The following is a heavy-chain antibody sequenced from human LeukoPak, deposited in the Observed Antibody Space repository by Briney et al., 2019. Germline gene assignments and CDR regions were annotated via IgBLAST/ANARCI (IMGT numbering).Heavy chain of an antibody. D-gene: IGHD3-9*01. CDR2: IIPIFGTA. CDR3: ARGRLYDILTGYPENLDY. J-gene: IGHJ4*02. V-gene: IGHV1-69*05. CDR1: GGTFSSYA. Sequence: GASVKVSCKASGGTFSSYAISWVRQAPGQGLEWMGGIIPIFGTANYAQKFQGRVTITRDTSASTAYMELSSLRSEDMAVYYCARGRLYDILTGYPENLDYWGQGTLVTVSS.